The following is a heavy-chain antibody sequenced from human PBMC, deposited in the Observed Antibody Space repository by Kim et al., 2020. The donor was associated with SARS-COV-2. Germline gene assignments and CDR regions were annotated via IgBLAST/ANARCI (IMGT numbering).Heavy chain of an antibody. D-gene: IGHD7-27*01. V-gene: IGHV3-48*03. CDR3: ASSTGDLPPYWHFDY. Sequence: DSVKGRFTISRDNAKNSLYLQMNSLRAEDTAVYYCASSTGDLPPYWHFDYWGQGTLVTVSS. J-gene: IGHJ4*02.